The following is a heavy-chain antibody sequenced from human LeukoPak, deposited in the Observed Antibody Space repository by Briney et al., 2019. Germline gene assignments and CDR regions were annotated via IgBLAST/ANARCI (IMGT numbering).Heavy chain of an antibody. CDR2: INHSGST. Sequence: SETLSLTCAVYGGSFSGYYWSWIRQPPGKGLEWIGEINHSGSTNYNPSLKSRVTISVDTSKNQFSLKLSSVTAAATAVYYCARGAFALWGQGTMVTVSS. J-gene: IGHJ3*01. CDR3: ARGAFAL. CDR1: GGSFSGYY. V-gene: IGHV4-34*01.